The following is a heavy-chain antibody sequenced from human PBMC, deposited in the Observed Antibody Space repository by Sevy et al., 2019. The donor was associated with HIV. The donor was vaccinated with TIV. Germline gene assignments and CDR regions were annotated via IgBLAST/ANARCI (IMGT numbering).Heavy chain of an antibody. CDR1: GFTFSNYW. Sequence: GGSLRLSCAASGFTFSNYWMSWVRQAPGKGLEWVANIKQDGSEKYYVDSVKGRFSISRDNAKSSLYLQMNGLRDEDAAVYYCAGGGCSSWYGGDFDYWGQGTLVTVSS. CDR3: AGGGCSSWYGGDFDY. D-gene: IGHD6-13*01. CDR2: IKQDGSEK. J-gene: IGHJ4*02. V-gene: IGHV3-7*01.